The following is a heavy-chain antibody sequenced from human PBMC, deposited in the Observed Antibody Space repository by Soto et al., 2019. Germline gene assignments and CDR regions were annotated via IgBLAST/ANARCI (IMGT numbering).Heavy chain of an antibody. D-gene: IGHD1-26*01. Sequence: ASVKVSCKASGGTFSSYAISWVRQAPGQGLEWMGGIIPIFGTANYAQKFQGRVTITADESTSTAYMELSSLRSEDTAVYYCASPSRTEWELPGVLAFDIWGQGTMVTVSS. V-gene: IGHV1-69*13. CDR3: ASPSRTEWELPGVLAFDI. CDR1: GGTFSSYA. J-gene: IGHJ3*02. CDR2: IIPIFGTA.